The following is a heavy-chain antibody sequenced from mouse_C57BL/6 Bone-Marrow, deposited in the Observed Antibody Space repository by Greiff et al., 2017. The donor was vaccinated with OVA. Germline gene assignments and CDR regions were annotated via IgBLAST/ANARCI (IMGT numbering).Heavy chain of an antibody. CDR3: ARRYYYDYLFAD. CDR2: ISSGGSYT. Sequence: DVMLVESGGDLVKPGGSLKLSCAASGFTFSSYGMSWVRQTPDKRLEWVATISSGGSYTYYPDSVKGRFTISRDNAKNTLYLQMSSLKSEDTAMYYCARRYYYDYLFADWGQGTLVTVSA. V-gene: IGHV5-6*02. CDR1: GFTFSSYG. D-gene: IGHD2-4*01. J-gene: IGHJ3*01.